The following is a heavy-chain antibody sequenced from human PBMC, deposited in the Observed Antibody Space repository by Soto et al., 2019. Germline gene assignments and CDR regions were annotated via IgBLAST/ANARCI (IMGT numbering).Heavy chain of an antibody. J-gene: IGHJ5*02. CDR1: GGSISSGGYY. CDR2: IYYSGST. CDR3: ARDAWQQPVGFDP. Sequence: PSETLSLTCTFSGGSISSGGYYWSWIRQHPGKGLEWIGYIYYSGSTYYNPSLKSRVTISVDTSKNQFSLKLSSVTAADTAVYYCARDAWQQPVGFDPWGQGTLVTVSS. D-gene: IGHD6-13*01. V-gene: IGHV4-31*03.